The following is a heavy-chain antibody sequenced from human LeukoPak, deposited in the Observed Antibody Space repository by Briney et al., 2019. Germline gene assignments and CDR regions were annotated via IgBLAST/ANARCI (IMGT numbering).Heavy chain of an antibody. V-gene: IGHV3-23*01. CDR2: ISGSGVGT. CDR3: AKDQSPHCSGDRCYAVDC. D-gene: IGHD2-15*01. Sequence: PGRSLRLSCAASGFTFSSYAMSWVRQAPGEGLEWVSAISGSGVGTYYADSVKGRFTISRDNSKNTLYLQMNSLRGEDTAIYFCAKDQSPHCSGDRCYAVDCWGQGTLVTVSS. CDR1: GFTFSSYA. J-gene: IGHJ4*02.